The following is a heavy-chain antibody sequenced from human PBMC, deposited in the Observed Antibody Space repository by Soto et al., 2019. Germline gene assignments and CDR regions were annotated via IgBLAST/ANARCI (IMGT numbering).Heavy chain of an antibody. CDR1: GYSFTKYW. D-gene: IGHD5-12*01. V-gene: IGHV5-51*01. J-gene: IGHJ6*02. CDR3: VRIGFSGGGYLSYYYYGMDI. CDR2: IYPDESDT. Sequence: GESLKISCKGSGYSFTKYWIGWVRQMPGKGLEWMEIIYPDESDTRYSPSFQGQVTISADKSISTAYLQWSSLKASDTVMYYFVRIGFSGGGYLSYYYYGMDIWGQGTTVTVSS.